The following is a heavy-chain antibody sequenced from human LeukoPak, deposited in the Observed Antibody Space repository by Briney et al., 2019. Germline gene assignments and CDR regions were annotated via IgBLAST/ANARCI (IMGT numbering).Heavy chain of an antibody. CDR1: GGSITSDDYY. J-gene: IGHJ4*02. CDR2: IYNSGST. Sequence: PSETLSLTCTVSGGSITSDDYYWSWIRQPPGKGLEWIGYIYNSGSTNYNPSLKSRVTISVDTSKSQFSLKLSSVTAADTAVYYCARHSSSLFLDSWGQGTLVTVSS. V-gene: IGHV4-30-4*08. CDR3: ARHSSSLFLDS. D-gene: IGHD6-13*01.